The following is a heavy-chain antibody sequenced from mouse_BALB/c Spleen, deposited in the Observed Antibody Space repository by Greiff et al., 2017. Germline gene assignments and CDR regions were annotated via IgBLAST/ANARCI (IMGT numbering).Heavy chain of an antibody. CDR3: ATYYRYDGYAMDY. CDR2: IWAGGST. D-gene: IGHD2-14*01. Sequence: QVQLKQSGPGLVAPSQSLSITCTVSGFSLTSYGVHWVRQPPGKGLEWLGVIWAGGSTNYNSALMSRLSISKDNSKSQVFLKMNSLQTDDTAMYYCATYYRYDGYAMDYWGQGTSVTVSS. V-gene: IGHV2-9*02. CDR1: GFSLTSYG. J-gene: IGHJ4*01.